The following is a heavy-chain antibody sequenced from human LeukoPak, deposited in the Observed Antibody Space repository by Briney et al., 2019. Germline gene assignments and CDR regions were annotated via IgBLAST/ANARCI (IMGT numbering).Heavy chain of an antibody. CDR3: ARDECPLWSINCHRGFDP. J-gene: IGHJ5*02. Sequence: SQTLSLTCTVSGGSISSGSYYWSWIRQPAGKGLEWIGRMYTSGSTNYNPSLKSRVSMSVDSSKNHFSLNLTSVTAEDTAVYYCARDECPLWSINCHRGFDPWGQGLLVTVSS. V-gene: IGHV4-61*02. CDR2: MYTSGST. D-gene: IGHD3-3*01. CDR1: GGSISSGSYY.